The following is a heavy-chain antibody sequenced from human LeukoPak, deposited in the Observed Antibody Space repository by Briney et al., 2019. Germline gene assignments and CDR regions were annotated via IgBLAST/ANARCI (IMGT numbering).Heavy chain of an antibody. CDR3: ARVRCSGGSCYSVRFDY. J-gene: IGHJ4*02. CDR1: GFTFSSYW. D-gene: IGHD2-15*01. V-gene: IGHV3-7*01. CDR2: IKQDGSEK. Sequence: GGSLRLSCAASGFTFSSYWMSWVRQAPGKGLEWVANIKQDGSEKYYVDSVKGRFTISRDNAKNSLYLQMNSLRAEDTAVYYCARVRCSGGSCYSVRFDYWGQGTLVTVSS.